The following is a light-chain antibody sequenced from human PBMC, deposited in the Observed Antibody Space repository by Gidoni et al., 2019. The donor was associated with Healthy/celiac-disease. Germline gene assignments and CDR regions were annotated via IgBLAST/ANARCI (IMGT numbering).Light chain of an antibody. CDR3: QQYGSSQLT. V-gene: IGKV3-20*01. Sequence: DIVLTQSPGTLSLSPGERATLSCRASQSVSSSYLAWYQQKPGQAPRLLIYGESSRATGIPDRFSGSGSGTDFTLTISRLEPEDFAVYYCQQYGSSQLTFXGXTKVEIK. CDR2: GES. J-gene: IGKJ4*01. CDR1: QSVSSSY.